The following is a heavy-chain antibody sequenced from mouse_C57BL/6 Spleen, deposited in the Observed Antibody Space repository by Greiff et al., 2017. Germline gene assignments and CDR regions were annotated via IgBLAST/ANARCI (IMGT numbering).Heavy chain of an antibody. CDR1: GFTFSSYG. CDR3: ERQNYYSSSHYFDY. CDR2: ISSGGSYT. Sequence: EVKLVESGGDLVKPGGSLKLSCAASGFTFSSYGMSWVRQTPDKRLEWVATISSGGSYTYYPDSVKGRVTISRDNAKNTLYLQMSSPKSEDTAMYNYERQNYYSSSHYFDYWGQGTTLTVSS. J-gene: IGHJ2*01. D-gene: IGHD1-1*01. V-gene: IGHV5-6*01.